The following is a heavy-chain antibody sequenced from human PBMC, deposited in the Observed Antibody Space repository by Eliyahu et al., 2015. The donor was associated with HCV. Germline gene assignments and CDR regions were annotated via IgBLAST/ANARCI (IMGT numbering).Heavy chain of an antibody. CDR2: ITTKAEGGTT. D-gene: IGHD1-26*01. J-gene: IGHJ4*02. Sequence: EVQLVDSGGGLVKPGGSLRLSCAASGFXFSNAWMTWVRQAPGKGLEWVGHITTKAEGGTTDYAAPVKGRFTISRDDSTNTLYLQMNSLKTEDTAVYYCTTAAAAGAGADYWGQGTLVTVSS. CDR1: GFXFSNAW. V-gene: IGHV3-15*07. CDR3: TTAAAAGAGADY.